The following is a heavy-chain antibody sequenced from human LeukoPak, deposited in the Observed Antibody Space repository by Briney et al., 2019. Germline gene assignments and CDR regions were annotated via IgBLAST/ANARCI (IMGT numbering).Heavy chain of an antibody. CDR3: ARGARRYCSGGSCYSSYYFDY. CDR1: GYTFTSYD. Sequence: ASVKVSCKASGYTFTSYDINWVRQVTGQGLEWMGWMNPNSGNTGYAQKFQGRVTMTRNTSISTAYMELSSLRSEDTAVYYCARGARRYCSGGSCYSSYYFDYWGQGTLVTVSS. J-gene: IGHJ4*02. CDR2: MNPNSGNT. V-gene: IGHV1-8*01. D-gene: IGHD2-15*01.